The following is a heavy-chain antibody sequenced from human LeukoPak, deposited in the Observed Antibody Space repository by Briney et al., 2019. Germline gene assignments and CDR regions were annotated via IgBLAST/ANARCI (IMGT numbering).Heavy chain of an antibody. V-gene: IGHV1-18*04. CDR3: ARDREMAGTEGESDY. J-gene: IGHJ4*02. CDR1: GYSFTSYW. D-gene: IGHD6-19*01. Sequence: GESLKISCKGSGYSFTSYWIGWVRQAPGQGLEWMGWISAYNGNTNYAQKLQGRVTMTTDTSTSTAYMELRSLRSDDTAVYYCARDREMAGTEGESDYWGQGTLVTVSP. CDR2: ISAYNGNT.